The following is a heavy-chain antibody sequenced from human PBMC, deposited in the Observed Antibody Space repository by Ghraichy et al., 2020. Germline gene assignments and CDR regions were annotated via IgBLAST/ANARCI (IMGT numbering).Heavy chain of an antibody. V-gene: IGHV4-59*01. CDR1: GGSISSYY. CDR3: ARVGGFGFWSGYYQYNWFDP. D-gene: IGHD3-3*01. J-gene: IGHJ5*02. CDR2: IYYSGST. Sequence: SETLSLTCTVSGGSISSYYWSWIRQPPGKGLEWIGYIYYSGSTNYNPSLKSRVTISVDTSKNQFSLKLSSVTAADTAVYYCARVGGFGFWSGYYQYNWFDPWGQGTLVTVSS.